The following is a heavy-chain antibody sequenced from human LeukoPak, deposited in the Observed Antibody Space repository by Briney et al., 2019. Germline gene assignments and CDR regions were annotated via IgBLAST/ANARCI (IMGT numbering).Heavy chain of an antibody. D-gene: IGHD1-1*01. V-gene: IGHV4-38-2*02. CDR2: IYHSGST. Sequence: SETLSLTCTVSGYSISSGYYWGWIRQPPGKGLEWIGSIYHSGSTDYNPSLKSRVTISVDTAKNKFFLRLGSVTAADTAVYYCARIVQITGTIPHWGQGTLVTVSS. J-gene: IGHJ4*02. CDR3: ARIVQITGTIPH. CDR1: GYSISSGYY.